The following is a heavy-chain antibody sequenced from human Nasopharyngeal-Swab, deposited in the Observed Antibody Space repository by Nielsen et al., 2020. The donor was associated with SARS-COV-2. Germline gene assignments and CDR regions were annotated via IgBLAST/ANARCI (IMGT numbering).Heavy chain of an antibody. CDR3: ARSRKLMDV. CDR2: INSDGSST. Sequence: GESLKISCAASGFTFSSYWMHWVRQAPGKGLVWVSRINSDGSSTSHADSVKGRFTISRDNAKNTLYLQMNSLRAEDTAVYYCARSRKLMDVWGQGTTVTVSS. D-gene: IGHD6-13*01. V-gene: IGHV3-74*01. CDR1: GFTFSSYW. J-gene: IGHJ6*02.